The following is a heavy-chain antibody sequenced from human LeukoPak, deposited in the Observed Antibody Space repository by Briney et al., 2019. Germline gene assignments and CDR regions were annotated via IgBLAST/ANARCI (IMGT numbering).Heavy chain of an antibody. D-gene: IGHD1/OR15-1a*01. Sequence: ASVKVSCKTFGYTFTSYGIAWVRQAPGQGLEWMGWMSTYNGNTNYAQKFQGRVTMTRDMSTSTVYMELSSLRSEDTAVYYCATEQAASLYYYMDVWGKGTTVTVSS. CDR2: MSTYNGNT. J-gene: IGHJ6*03. CDR1: GYTFTSYG. CDR3: ATEQAASLYYYMDV. V-gene: IGHV1-18*01.